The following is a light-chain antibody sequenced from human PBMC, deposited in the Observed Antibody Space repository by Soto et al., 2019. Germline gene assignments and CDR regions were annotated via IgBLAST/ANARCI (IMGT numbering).Light chain of an antibody. Sequence: QSVRSQPPSVSGAPGQRVTMSCTGSSSNSGAGYDVHWYQQLPGTAPKLLIYGNSNRPSGVPDRFSGSKSGTSASLAITGLQAEDEADYYCQSYDSSLSGSVFGGGTKLTVL. CDR2: GNS. CDR1: SSNSGAGYD. CDR3: QSYDSSLSGSV. J-gene: IGLJ2*01. V-gene: IGLV1-40*01.